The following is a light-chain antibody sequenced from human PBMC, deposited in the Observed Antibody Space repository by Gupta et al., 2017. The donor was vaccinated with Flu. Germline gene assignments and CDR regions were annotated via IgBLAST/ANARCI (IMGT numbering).Light chain of an antibody. Sequence: PSSLSASIGDRVTITCRASQNIDKFLNWYQHKPGKAPRLLIVAASILQGGVPSRFNGSGAGTEFTLTITRLQAEDFATYYCQQSDSPPQTFGRGTKVEIK. CDR1: QNIDKF. CDR3: QQSDSPPQT. CDR2: AAS. J-gene: IGKJ4*01. V-gene: IGKV1-39*01.